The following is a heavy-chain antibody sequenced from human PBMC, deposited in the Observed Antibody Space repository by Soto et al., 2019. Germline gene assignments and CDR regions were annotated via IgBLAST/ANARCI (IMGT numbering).Heavy chain of an antibody. J-gene: IGHJ4*02. CDR1: GFTFSSYG. D-gene: IGHD3-10*01. V-gene: IGHV3-30*18. CDR2: ISYDGSNK. CDR3: ANIRITMVRGVTPPYY. Sequence: QVQLVESGGGVVQPGRSLRLSCAASGFTFSSYGMHWVRQAPGKGLEWVAVISYDGSNKYYADSVKGRFTISRDNSKNTLYLQMNSLRAEDTAVYYCANIRITMVRGVTPPYYWGQGTLVTVSS.